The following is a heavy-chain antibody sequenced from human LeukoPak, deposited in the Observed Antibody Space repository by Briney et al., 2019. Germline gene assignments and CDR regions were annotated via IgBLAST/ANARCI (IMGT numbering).Heavy chain of an antibody. Sequence: PSETLSLTRTVSGGSISSGGYYWSWIRQPPGKGLEWIGYIYHSGSTYYNPSLKSRVTISVDRSKNQFSLKLSSVTAADTAVYYCAREGPILTGDAFDIWGQGTMVTVSS. CDR1: GGSISSGGYY. D-gene: IGHD3-9*01. V-gene: IGHV4-30-2*01. J-gene: IGHJ3*02. CDR3: AREGPILTGDAFDI. CDR2: IYHSGST.